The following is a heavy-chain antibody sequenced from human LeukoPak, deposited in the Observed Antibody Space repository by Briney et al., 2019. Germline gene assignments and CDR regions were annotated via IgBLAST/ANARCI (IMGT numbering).Heavy chain of an antibody. J-gene: IGHJ4*02. CDR2: IYYSGST. D-gene: IGHD2-2*01. CDR3: ARNDIVVVPAAFDY. Sequence: LRLSCTVSGGSISSGDYYWSWIRQPPGKGLEWIGYIYYSGSTYYNPSLKSRLTISVDTSKNQFSLKLSSVTATDTAVYYCARNDIVVVPAAFDYWGQGTLVTVSS. V-gene: IGHV4-30-4*08. CDR1: GGSISSGDYY.